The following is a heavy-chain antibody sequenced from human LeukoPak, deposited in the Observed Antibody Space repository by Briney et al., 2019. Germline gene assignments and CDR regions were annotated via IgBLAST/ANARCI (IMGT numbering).Heavy chain of an antibody. Sequence: ASVKVSCKASGYTFTDYYMHWVRQAPGQGLEWMGWLNPNSGDTDYAQKFQGRVSMTRDTSISTAYMDLSDLRSDDTAVYYCARGRNIEMTTMSGGSDYWGQGTLVTVSS. V-gene: IGHV1-2*02. CDR3: ARGRNIEMTTMSGGSDY. CDR2: LNPNSGDT. CDR1: GYTFTDYY. D-gene: IGHD5-24*01. J-gene: IGHJ4*02.